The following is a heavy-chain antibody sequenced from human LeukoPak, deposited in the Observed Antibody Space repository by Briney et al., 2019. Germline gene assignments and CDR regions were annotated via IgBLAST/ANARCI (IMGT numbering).Heavy chain of an antibody. Sequence: PGGSLRLSCAAAGFTFSSYWMSWVRQAPGKGLEWVANIKQDGSEKYYVDSVKGRFTISRDNAKNSLYLQMNSLRAEDTAVYYCARVQSSRGYSYRYFDYWGQGTLVTVSS. CDR2: IKQDGSEK. CDR1: GFTFSSYW. D-gene: IGHD5-18*01. J-gene: IGHJ4*02. CDR3: ARVQSSRGYSYRYFDY. V-gene: IGHV3-7*01.